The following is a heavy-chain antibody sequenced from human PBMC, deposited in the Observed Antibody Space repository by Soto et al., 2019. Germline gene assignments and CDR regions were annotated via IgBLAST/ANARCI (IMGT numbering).Heavy chain of an antibody. Sequence: GASVKVSCKASGGTFSSYAISWVRQAPGQGLEWMGGIIPIFGTANYAQKFQGRVTITADESTSTAYMELSSLRSEDTAVYYCARRYCSGGSCYSGGAFDIWGQGTMVTVSS. V-gene: IGHV1-69*13. J-gene: IGHJ3*02. CDR1: GGTFSSYA. CDR3: ARRYCSGGSCYSGGAFDI. D-gene: IGHD2-15*01. CDR2: IIPIFGTA.